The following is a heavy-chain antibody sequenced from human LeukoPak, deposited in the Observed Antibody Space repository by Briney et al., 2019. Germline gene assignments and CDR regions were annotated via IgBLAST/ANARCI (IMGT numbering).Heavy chain of an antibody. CDR2: TLHGGSN. CDR3: VSLLFGGAGRGN. V-gene: IGHV4-59*12. D-gene: IGHD3-3*01. J-gene: IGHJ4*02. CDR1: SGSIDNEH. Sequence: SETLSLTCSVSSGSIDNEHWCWVRQPPGKGLEWIGHTLHGGSNKFNPSLKSRVTISVDRSKNQSSLTLISVTAADTAVYYCVSLLFGGAGRGNWGQGSLVTVSS.